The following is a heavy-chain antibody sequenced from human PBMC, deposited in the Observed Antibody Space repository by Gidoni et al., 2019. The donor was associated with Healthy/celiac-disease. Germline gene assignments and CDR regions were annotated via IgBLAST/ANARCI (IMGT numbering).Heavy chain of an antibody. J-gene: IGHJ4*02. V-gene: IGHV4-39*07. Sequence: QLQLQESGPGLVKPSETLSLTCTVSGGSISSSSYYWGWIRQPPGKGLEWIGSIYYSGSTYYNPSLKSRVTISVDTSKNQFSLKLSSVTAADTAVYYCARVVVGATFDYWGQGTLVTVSS. CDR3: ARVVVGATFDY. CDR2: IYYSGST. CDR1: GGSISSSSYY. D-gene: IGHD1-26*01.